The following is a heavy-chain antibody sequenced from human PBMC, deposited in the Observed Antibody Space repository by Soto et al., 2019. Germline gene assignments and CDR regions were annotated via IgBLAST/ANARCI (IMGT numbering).Heavy chain of an antibody. D-gene: IGHD3-9*01. CDR2: ISLRGST. V-gene: IGHV4-34*01. CDR1: DGPFY. CDR3: ARGVVLRFFDSYRKRFDP. Sequence: SETLSLTCTVYDGPFYWIWIRQPPGKGLEWIEEISLRGSTNYNPSLKSRVTISVDTSKNQFSLRLKSVTAADTAVYYCARGVVLRFFDSYRKRFDPWGPGTLVTVSS. J-gene: IGHJ5*02.